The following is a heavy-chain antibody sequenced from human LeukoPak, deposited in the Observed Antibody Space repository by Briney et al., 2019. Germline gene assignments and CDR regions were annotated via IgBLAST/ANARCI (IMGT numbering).Heavy chain of an antibody. D-gene: IGHD1-26*01. CDR3: AAPDHYSGSYWAPEY. CDR1: GYTLSEFS. Sequence: ASVKVSCKVSGYTLSEFSMHWVRQAPGKGLEWMGGFDPEDGETIYAQKFQGRVTMTEDTSTDTAYMDLSSLRSEDTAVYYCAAPDHYSGSYWAPEYWGQGTLVTVSS. J-gene: IGHJ4*02. CDR2: FDPEDGET. V-gene: IGHV1-24*01.